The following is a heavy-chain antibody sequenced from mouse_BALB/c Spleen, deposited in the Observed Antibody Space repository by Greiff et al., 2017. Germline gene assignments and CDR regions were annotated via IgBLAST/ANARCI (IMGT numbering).Heavy chain of an antibody. CDR2: IWAGGST. V-gene: IGHV2-9*02. J-gene: IGHJ1*01. D-gene: IGHD2-1*01. Sequence: VKLQQSGPGLVAPSQSLSITCTVSGFSLTSYGVHWVRQPPGKGLEWLGVIWAGGSTNYNSALMSRLSISKDNSKSQVFLKMNSLQTDDTAMYYCAREDRGVYYGNYVGYFDVWGAGTTVTVSS. CDR1: GFSLTSYG. CDR3: AREDRGVYYGNYVGYFDV.